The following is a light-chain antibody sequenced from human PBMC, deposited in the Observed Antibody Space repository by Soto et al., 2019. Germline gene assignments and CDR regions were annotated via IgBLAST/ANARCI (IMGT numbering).Light chain of an antibody. CDR2: DNN. CDR1: SSNIGNSY. CDR3: GTWDNSLGAHVI. V-gene: IGLV1-51*01. J-gene: IGLJ2*01. Sequence: QSVLTQPPSVSAAPGQTVTISCSGSSSNIGNSYVSWYQQLPGTAPKLLIYDNNKRPSGIPDRFSGSKSGTSATLGITGLQTGDEADYYCGTWDNSLGAHVIFGGGTQLTVL.